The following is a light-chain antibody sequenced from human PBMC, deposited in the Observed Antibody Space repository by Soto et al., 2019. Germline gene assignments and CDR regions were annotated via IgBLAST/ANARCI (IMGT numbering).Light chain of an antibody. Sequence: EIVMTQSPATLSVSPGERATLSCRASQSISRGLAWYQQKPGQAPSLLIYDSSTRATGIPARFSGSGSGTEFTLTIRSLQSEDFAFYYCQQYDIWPPITFGQGTRLVIK. CDR2: DSS. J-gene: IGKJ5*01. CDR3: QQYDIWPPIT. CDR1: QSISRG. V-gene: IGKV3-15*01.